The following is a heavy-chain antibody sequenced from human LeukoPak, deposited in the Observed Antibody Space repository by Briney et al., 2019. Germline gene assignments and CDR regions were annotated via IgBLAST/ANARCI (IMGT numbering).Heavy chain of an antibody. D-gene: IGHD3-10*01. J-gene: IGHJ6*03. CDR2: IYYSGNT. V-gene: IGHV4-39*07. CDR1: GGSISSTSYY. Sequence: PSETLSLTCSVSGGSISSTSYYWGWIRQPPEKGLEWIGSIYYSGNTYYNPSFKSRVIISIDRSKSQFSLKLRSVTAADTAVYYCARLGSMDVWGKGTTVTVSS. CDR3: ARLGSMDV.